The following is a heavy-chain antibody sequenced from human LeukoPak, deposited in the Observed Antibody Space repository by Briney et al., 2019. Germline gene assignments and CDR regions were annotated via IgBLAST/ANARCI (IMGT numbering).Heavy chain of an antibody. CDR2: INLNSGGT. J-gene: IGHJ5*02. CDR3: ARGIAAAGAFAP. CDR1: GYTFSGYY. Sequence: ASVKLSCNASGYTFSGYYMHWGRQAPGQGLEGRGWINLNSGGTNYAQKVQGRPTMSRDTSISTAYMELSRLRSDDTAVYYCARGIAAAGAFAPWGEGTPVTVSS. V-gene: IGHV1-2*02. D-gene: IGHD6-13*01.